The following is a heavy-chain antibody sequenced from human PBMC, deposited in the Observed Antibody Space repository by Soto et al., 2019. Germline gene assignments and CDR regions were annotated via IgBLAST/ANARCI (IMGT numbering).Heavy chain of an antibody. CDR3: ARERPVVVWFGSYYYYGMDV. J-gene: IGHJ6*02. CDR1: GYTFTSYD. V-gene: IGHV1-8*01. Sequence: ASVKVSCKASGYTFTSYDINWVRQAPGQGLEWMGWMNPNSGNTGYAQKFQGRVTMTRNTSISTAYMELSSLRSEDTAVYYCARERPVVVWFGSYYYYGMDVWGQGTTVTVSS. D-gene: IGHD2-15*01. CDR2: MNPNSGNT.